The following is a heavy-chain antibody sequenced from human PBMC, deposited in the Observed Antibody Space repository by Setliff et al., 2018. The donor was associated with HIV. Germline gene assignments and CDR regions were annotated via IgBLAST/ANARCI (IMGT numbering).Heavy chain of an antibody. CDR1: GDSISTNSYF. CDR3: ARALRDGSTDAFDI. V-gene: IGHV4-39*07. J-gene: IGHJ3*02. Sequence: ETLSLTCSVSGDSISTNSYFWGWVRQPPGKGLEWIGSIFYSGTTYYNPSLKSRVTMSVDTSKNQFSLRLNSVTAADTALYYCARALRDGSTDAFDIWGQGTMVTVSS. D-gene: IGHD5-12*01. CDR2: IFYSGTT.